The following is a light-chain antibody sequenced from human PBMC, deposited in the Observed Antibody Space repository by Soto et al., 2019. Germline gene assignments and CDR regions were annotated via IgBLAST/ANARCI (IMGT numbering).Light chain of an antibody. CDR2: DVS. V-gene: IGLV2-11*01. J-gene: IGLJ1*01. CDR1: SSDVGAYNF. CDR3: NSYAGSNSYL. Sequence: QSALTQPRSVSGSPGQSVTISCTGTSSDVGAYNFVSWYQQHPGKAPKLIIYDVSKRPSGVPDRFSGSKSDNTASLTVSGLQAEDEADYYCNSYAGSNSYLFGTGTKLTVL.